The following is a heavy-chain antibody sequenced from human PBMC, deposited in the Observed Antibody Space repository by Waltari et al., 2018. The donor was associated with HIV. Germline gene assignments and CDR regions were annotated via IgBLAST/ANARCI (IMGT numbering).Heavy chain of an antibody. CDR3: ARARGIPGAFFDY. Sequence: QVQLQESGPGLVKPSQTLSLTCTVSGGSISSGGYYWSWIRQHPGKGLEWIGYIYYSGSTYYHPSRKSRVSISVDMSKNLFSLKLTSVTAADTSVYYCARARGIPGAFFDYWGQGTLVTVSS. CDR2: IYYSGST. CDR1: GGSISSGGYY. V-gene: IGHV4-31*03. J-gene: IGHJ4*02. D-gene: IGHD1-26*01.